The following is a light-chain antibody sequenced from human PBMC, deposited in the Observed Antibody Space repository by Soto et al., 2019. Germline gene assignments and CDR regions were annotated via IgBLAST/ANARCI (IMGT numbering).Light chain of an antibody. V-gene: IGKV1-39*01. CDR2: TSS. Sequence: DIQMTQSPSSLSASVGDRVTITCRASQTINKYLNWYQQKPGKAPKLLIYTSSTLASGVPSRFSGSRPGTNFTLTISSLQAEDFATYYCQQSYNIPQTFGQGTKVDNK. CDR1: QTINKY. J-gene: IGKJ1*01. CDR3: QQSYNIPQT.